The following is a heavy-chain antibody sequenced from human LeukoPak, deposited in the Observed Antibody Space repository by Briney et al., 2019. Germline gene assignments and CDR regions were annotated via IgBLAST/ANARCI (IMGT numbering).Heavy chain of an antibody. D-gene: IGHD6-19*01. CDR1: GFTFSAYW. CDR2: IKQDGSEN. V-gene: IGHV3-7*01. J-gene: IGHJ5*02. CDR3: ARDDGGAVADTYNWFDP. Sequence: PGGSLRLSCEASGFTFSAYWMSWVRQAPGKGLEWVANIKQDGSENNYVDSVKGRFTIFRDNAKNSLYLQMNSLRAEDTAVYYCARDDGGAVADTYNWFDPWGQGTLVTVSS.